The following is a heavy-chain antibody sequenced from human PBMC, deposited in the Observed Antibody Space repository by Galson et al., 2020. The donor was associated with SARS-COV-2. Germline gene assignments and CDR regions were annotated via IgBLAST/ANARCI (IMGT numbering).Heavy chain of an antibody. Sequence: SETLSLTCAVYGGYYSGFYWSWIRQAPGKGLEWIGEINHGGSNNYNPSLKSRVTISVDASKHQFSLTLRSVTAAHTAVYYCARGHRGVVPSPVLGLGPFYSYFYMDVWGKGTTVTVSS. CDR3: ARGHRGVVPSPVLGLGPFYSYFYMDV. CDR1: GGYYSGFY. D-gene: IGHD2-2*02. V-gene: IGHV4-34*01. CDR2: INHGGSN. J-gene: IGHJ6*03.